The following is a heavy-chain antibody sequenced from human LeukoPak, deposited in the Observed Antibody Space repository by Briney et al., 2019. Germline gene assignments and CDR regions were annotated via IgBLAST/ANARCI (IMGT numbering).Heavy chain of an antibody. CDR2: IIPIFGTA. V-gene: IGHV1-69*13. Sequence: SVKVSCKASGGTFSSYAISWVRQAPGQGLEWMGGIIPIFGTANYAQKFQGRVTTTADESTSTAYMELSSLRSEDTAVYYCARPRGYYYDSSGYYFPFDYWGQGTLVTVSS. D-gene: IGHD3-22*01. J-gene: IGHJ4*02. CDR3: ARPRGYYYDSSGYYFPFDY. CDR1: GGTFSSYA.